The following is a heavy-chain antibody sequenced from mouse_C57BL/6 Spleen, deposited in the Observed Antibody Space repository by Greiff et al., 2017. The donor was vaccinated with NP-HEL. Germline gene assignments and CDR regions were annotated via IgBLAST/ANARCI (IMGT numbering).Heavy chain of an antibody. J-gene: IGHJ1*03. Sequence: QVQLQQSGAELVRPGASVTLSCKASGYTFTDYEMHWVKQTPVHGLEWIGAIDPETGGTAYNQKFKGKAILTADKSSSTAYMELRSLTSEDSAVYYCTRGRLDYDYAYWYFDVWGTGTTVTVSS. CDR1: GYTFTDYE. D-gene: IGHD2-4*01. CDR2: IDPETGGT. CDR3: TRGRLDYDYAYWYFDV. V-gene: IGHV1-15*01.